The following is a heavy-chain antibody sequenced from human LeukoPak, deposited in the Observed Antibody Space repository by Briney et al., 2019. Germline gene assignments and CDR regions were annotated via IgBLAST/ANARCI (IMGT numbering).Heavy chain of an antibody. J-gene: IGHJ3*02. D-gene: IGHD4/OR15-4a*01. CDR2: IYPGDSDT. CDR1: GYSFTTYW. CDR3: ARGADALDI. Sequence: GESLKISCKGSGYSFTTYWIGWVRQMPGKGLEWMGSIYPGDSDTTYNPSFQGQVTISADKSISTAYLQWNSPKASDTAMYYCARGADALDIWGQGTMVTVSS. V-gene: IGHV5-51*01.